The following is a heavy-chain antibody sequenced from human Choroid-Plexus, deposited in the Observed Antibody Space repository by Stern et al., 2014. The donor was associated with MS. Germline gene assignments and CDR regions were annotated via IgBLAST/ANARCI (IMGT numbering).Heavy chain of an antibody. J-gene: IGHJ5*02. V-gene: IGHV3-30*18. CDR2: VSYDGSNK. D-gene: IGHD2/OR15-2a*01. CDR3: AKDRQYLTYFFDH. CDR1: GFTLGSCA. Sequence: VQLVESGGGVVQPGRPLRLSCVASGFTLGSCAMHWVRQAPGKGLEWVAGVSYDGSNKYYADSVKGRFTISRDNSQNTLYMLMSSLRPEDTAVYYCAKDRQYLTYFFDHWGQGSLVTVSS.